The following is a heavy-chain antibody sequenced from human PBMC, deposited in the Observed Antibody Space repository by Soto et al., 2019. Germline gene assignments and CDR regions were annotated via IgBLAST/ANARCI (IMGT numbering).Heavy chain of an antibody. CDR3: ARDGQQLAKFDS. CDR1: GGSFSGYY. V-gene: IGHV4-34*01. CDR2: INHSGST. Sequence: SETLSLTCAVYGGSFSGYYWSWIRQPPGKGLEWIGEINHSGSTNYNPSLKSRVTISVDTSKNQFSLKLSSVTAADTAVYYCARDGQQLAKFDSWGQGTLVTVSS. D-gene: IGHD6-13*01. J-gene: IGHJ4*02.